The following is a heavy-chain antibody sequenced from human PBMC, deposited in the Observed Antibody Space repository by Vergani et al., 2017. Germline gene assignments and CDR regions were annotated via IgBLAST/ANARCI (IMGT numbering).Heavy chain of an antibody. CDR3: AIVTDYYDSSGYYLDY. J-gene: IGHJ4*02. Sequence: QVQLVQSGAAVKKPGASAKVSCTASGYIFKNDYMHWLRLAPGQGFQWMGVVNFVTGAATSPQKFEGRITMTRDTSTATFYMDLSSLKYEDTAIYYCAIVTDYYDSSGYYLDYWGQGTLVTVSS. D-gene: IGHD3-22*01. CDR1: GYIFKNDY. CDR2: VNFVTGAA. V-gene: IGHV1-46*02.